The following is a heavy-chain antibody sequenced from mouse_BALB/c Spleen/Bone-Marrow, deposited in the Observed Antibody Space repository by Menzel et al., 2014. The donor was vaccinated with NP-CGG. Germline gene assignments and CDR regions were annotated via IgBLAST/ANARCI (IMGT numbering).Heavy chain of an antibody. CDR2: INPYNGDT. V-gene: IGHV1-20*02. D-gene: IGHD1-2*01. CDR3: ARYYGQGAMDY. Sequence: EVKLVESGPELVKPGASVKISCKASGYSFTGYFINWVMQSHGKSLEWIGRINPYNGDTFYNQKFKGKATLTVDKSSSTAHMELRSLASEDSAVYYCARYYGQGAMDYWGQGTSVTVSS. CDR1: GYSFTGYF. J-gene: IGHJ4*01.